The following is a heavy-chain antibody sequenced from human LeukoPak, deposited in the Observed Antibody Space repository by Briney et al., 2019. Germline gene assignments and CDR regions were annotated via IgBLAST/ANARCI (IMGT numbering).Heavy chain of an antibody. V-gene: IGHV3-30*02. CDR2: TRYDGNNK. CDR3: PKDQSHGSGSYYPDY. CDR1: VFPLSMYG. D-gene: IGHD3-10*01. J-gene: IGHJ4*02. Sequence: GGSLSLSCAASVFPLSMYGMQWDRQAPGKGLEWVAFTRYDGNNKYYIDAVKGRFTISRDNSKNPMYLKMHSLRAEDTAVYYCPKDQSHGSGSYYPDYWGQGNLVTVSS.